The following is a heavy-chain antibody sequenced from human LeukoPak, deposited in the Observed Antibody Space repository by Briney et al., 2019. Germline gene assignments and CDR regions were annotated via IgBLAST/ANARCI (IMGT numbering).Heavy chain of an antibody. V-gene: IGHV3-48*01. CDR1: GFTFSSYS. CDR2: ISSSSSTI. Sequence: GGSLRLSCAASGFTFSSYSMNWVRQAPGKWLEWVSYISSSSSTIYYADSVKGRFTISRDNAKNSLYLQMNSLRAEDTAVYYCARETIRYCSGGSCYGGYFDYWGQGTLVTVSS. D-gene: IGHD2-15*01. J-gene: IGHJ4*02. CDR3: ARETIRYCSGGSCYGGYFDY.